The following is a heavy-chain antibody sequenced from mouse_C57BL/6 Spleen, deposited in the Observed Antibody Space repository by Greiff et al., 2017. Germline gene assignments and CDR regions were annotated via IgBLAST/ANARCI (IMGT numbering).Heavy chain of an antibody. CDR3: ARGGYGSSYKDAMDY. Sequence: QVQLQQPGAELVRPGSSVKLSCKASGYTFTSYWMHWVKQRPIQGLEWIGNIDPSDSETHYNQKFKDKATLTVDKSSSTAYMQLSSLTSEDSAVYYCARGGYGSSYKDAMDYWGQGTSVTVSS. D-gene: IGHD1-1*01. CDR1: GYTFTSYW. V-gene: IGHV1-52*01. J-gene: IGHJ4*01. CDR2: IDPSDSET.